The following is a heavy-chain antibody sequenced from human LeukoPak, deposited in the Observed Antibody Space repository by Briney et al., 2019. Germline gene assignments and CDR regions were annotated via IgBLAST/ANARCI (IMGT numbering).Heavy chain of an antibody. D-gene: IGHD3-10*01. CDR2: INTDGSRT. V-gene: IGHV3-74*03. CDR1: GFTFSNYW. J-gene: IGHJ5*02. Sequence: GGTLRLSCAASGFTFSNYWMHWVRQAPGKGLVWVSRINTDGSRTTYADSVRGRFTSSRDNAKNTVYLQMNSLRAEDTAVYYCARVASGSYNWFDPWGQGTLVTVSS. CDR3: ARVASGSYNWFDP.